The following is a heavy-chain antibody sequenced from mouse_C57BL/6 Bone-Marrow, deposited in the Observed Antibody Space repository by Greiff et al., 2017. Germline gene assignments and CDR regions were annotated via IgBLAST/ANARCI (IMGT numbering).Heavy chain of an antibody. V-gene: IGHV1-63*01. D-gene: IGHD2-3*01. J-gene: IGHJ4*01. CDR2: IYPGGGYT. CDR1: GYTFTNYW. CDR3: ARWGYDDYRDY. Sequence: QVQLQQSGAELVRPGTSVKMSCKASGYTFTNYWIGWAKQRPGHGLEWIGDIYPGGGYTNYNEKFKGKATLTADKSSSTAYMQFSSLTSEDSAIYYCARWGYDDYRDYWAQGTAVTVSS.